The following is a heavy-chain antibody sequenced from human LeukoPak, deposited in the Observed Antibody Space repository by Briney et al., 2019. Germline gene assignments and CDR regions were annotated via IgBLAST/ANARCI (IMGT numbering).Heavy chain of an antibody. D-gene: IGHD1-26*01. J-gene: IGHJ4*02. Sequence: GGSLRLSCAASGFTFNSYWMYWVRQAPGKGLVWVSRISTDGRSSNYADSEKGRFTISRDNAKNALYLQMNSLRVEDTAVYYCVRGMGDWGQGTLVTVSS. CDR2: ISTDGRSS. CDR1: GFTFNSYW. V-gene: IGHV3-74*01. CDR3: VRGMGD.